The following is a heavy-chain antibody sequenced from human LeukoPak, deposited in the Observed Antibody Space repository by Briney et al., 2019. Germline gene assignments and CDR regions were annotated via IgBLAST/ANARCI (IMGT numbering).Heavy chain of an antibody. D-gene: IGHD6-13*01. CDR1: GGSISSYY. CDR3: AREKAAAGPEGWFDP. V-gene: IGHV4-59*01. J-gene: IGHJ5*02. Sequence: SETLSLTCTVSGGSISSYYWSWIRQPPGKGLEWIGYIYYSGSTNYNPSLKSRVTISVDTSKNRFSLKLSSVTAADTAVYYCAREKAAAGPEGWFDPWGQGTLVTVSS. CDR2: IYYSGST.